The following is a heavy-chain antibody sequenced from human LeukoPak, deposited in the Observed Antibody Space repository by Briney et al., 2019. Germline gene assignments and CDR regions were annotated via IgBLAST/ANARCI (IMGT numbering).Heavy chain of an antibody. Sequence: GGSLRLSCAAPGFAFGDYTMHWVRQAPGKGLEWVAVNYFAGSFKYYAHSVKGRFTVSRDDSESTLHLQMNSLRPEDTAVYYCARDLKVKDWSTWFDRWGQGTLVTGSS. D-gene: IGHD3/OR15-3a*01. CDR1: GFAFGDYT. CDR3: ARDLKVKDWSTWFDR. V-gene: IGHV3-33*01. J-gene: IGHJ5*02. CDR2: NYFAGSFK.